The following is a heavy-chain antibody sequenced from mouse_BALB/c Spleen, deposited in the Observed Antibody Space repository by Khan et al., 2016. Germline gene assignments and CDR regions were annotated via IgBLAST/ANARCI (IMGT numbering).Heavy chain of an antibody. V-gene: IGHV4-1*02. CDR1: GFDFSRYW. CDR2: INPDTITI. D-gene: IGHD2-10*01. CDR3: GGGTYFPGSLAY. Sequence: EVRLLESGGGLVQPGGSLKLSCAASGFDFSRYWMSWVRQAPGKGLEWIGEINPDTITIDYTPSLKDKFIISRDNAKKTLYLQMSKVRSEDTALXYCGGGTYFPGSLAYWGQGTPLTVSA. J-gene: IGHJ2*01.